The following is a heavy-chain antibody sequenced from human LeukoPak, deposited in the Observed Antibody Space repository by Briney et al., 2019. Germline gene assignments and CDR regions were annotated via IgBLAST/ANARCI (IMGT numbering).Heavy chain of an antibody. J-gene: IGHJ4*02. CDR3: ARDRANSGSYYWDY. D-gene: IGHD1-26*01. Sequence: GGSLRLSCAASGFTFSSYGMHWVRQAPGKGLEWVAVIWYDGSKKYYADSVTGRFTVSRDNSKNTLYLQMNSLRDEDTAVYYCARDRANSGSYYWDYWGQGTLVTVSS. CDR1: GFTFSSYG. CDR2: IWYDGSKK. V-gene: IGHV3-33*01.